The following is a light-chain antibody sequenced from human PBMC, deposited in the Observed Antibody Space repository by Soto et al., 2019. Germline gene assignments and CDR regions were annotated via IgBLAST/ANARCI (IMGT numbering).Light chain of an antibody. CDR2: DAS. J-gene: IGKJ2*01. CDR1: QSVSSN. Sequence: EIVMTQSPATLSVSPGERATLSCRASQSVSSNLAWYQQKPGLAPRLLIYDASYRATGIPDRFSGSGSGTDFTLTISRLEPEDFAVYYCQQYGSSPQTFGQGTKLEIK. V-gene: IGKV3D-20*01. CDR3: QQYGSSPQT.